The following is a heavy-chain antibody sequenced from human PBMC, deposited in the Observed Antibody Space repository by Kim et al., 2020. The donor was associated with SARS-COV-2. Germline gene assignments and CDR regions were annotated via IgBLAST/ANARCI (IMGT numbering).Heavy chain of an antibody. D-gene: IGHD6-19*01. V-gene: IGHV3-30*07. CDR3: VRDGGSGLDY. Sequence: KEYEAESGKGRFTISRDTSKNTLFLQMDSLRPEDTAVYYCVRDGGSGLDYWGQGTLVTVSS. J-gene: IGHJ4*02. CDR2: KE.